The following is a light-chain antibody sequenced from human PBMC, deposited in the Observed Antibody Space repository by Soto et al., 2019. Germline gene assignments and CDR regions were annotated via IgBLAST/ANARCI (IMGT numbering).Light chain of an antibody. J-gene: IGKJ5*01. CDR3: QQSYSTHLIT. CDR1: QSISSY. CDR2: AAS. Sequence: DIQMTQSPSSLSASVGDRVTITCRASQSISSYLNWYQQKPGKDPKLLIYAASSLQSGVPSRFSGSGSGTDFTLTISSLQPEDFATYYCQQSYSTHLITFGQGTRLEIK. V-gene: IGKV1-39*01.